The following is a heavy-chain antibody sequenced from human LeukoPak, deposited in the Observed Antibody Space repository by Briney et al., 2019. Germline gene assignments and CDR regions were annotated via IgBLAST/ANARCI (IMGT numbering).Heavy chain of an antibody. J-gene: IGHJ4*02. D-gene: IGHD3-22*01. Sequence: GSSVKVSCKASGGTFSSYAISWVRQAPGQGLEWMGRIIPILGIANYAQKFQGRVTITADKSTSTAYMELSSLRSEDTAVYYCARVRDKISSGIDYWGQGTLVTVSS. CDR1: GGTFSSYA. CDR3: ARVRDKISSGIDY. CDR2: IIPILGIA. V-gene: IGHV1-69*04.